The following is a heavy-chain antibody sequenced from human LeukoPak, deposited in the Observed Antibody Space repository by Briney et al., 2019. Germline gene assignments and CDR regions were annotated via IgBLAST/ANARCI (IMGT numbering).Heavy chain of an antibody. J-gene: IGHJ4*02. D-gene: IGHD3-3*01. CDR2: ISDSGRTT. CDR1: GLTFSNFK. CDR3: ASWAGNTQSDSWSGPFDY. V-gene: IGHV3-48*03. Sequence: GGSLRLSCAVSGLTFSNFKINWVRQAPGKGLEWVSYISDSGRTTFYADSVKGRFTISRDNAKNSLYLQMSSLRVEDTAVYYCASWAGNTQSDSWSGPFDYWGQGTLVTVSS.